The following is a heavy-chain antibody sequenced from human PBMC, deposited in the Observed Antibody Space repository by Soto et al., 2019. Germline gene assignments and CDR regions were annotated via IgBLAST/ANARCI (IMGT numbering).Heavy chain of an antibody. V-gene: IGHV3-23*01. CDR3: AKNQERELPRVSDF. CDR2: MSGSSSTT. D-gene: IGHD1-7*01. Sequence: EVRLLESGGGLVKPGGSLRLSCATSGLTFSNYAMSWVRQAPGGGLEWVSSMSGSSSTTYYADSVRGRFTISRDRSKNTMDLQMSSLRAEDTALYYCAKNQERELPRVSDFWGQGTLVTVS. CDR1: GLTFSNYA. J-gene: IGHJ4*02.